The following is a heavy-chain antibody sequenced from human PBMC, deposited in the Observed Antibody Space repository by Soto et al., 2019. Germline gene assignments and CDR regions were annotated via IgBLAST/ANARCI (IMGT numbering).Heavy chain of an antibody. CDR3: ASQDSSGWYPKAFDI. CDR2: IYYSGST. CDR1: GGSISSSSYY. J-gene: IGHJ3*02. V-gene: IGHV4-39*01. D-gene: IGHD6-19*01. Sequence: SETLSLTCTVSGGSISSSSYYWGWIRQPPGKGLEWIGSIYYSGSTYYNPSLKSRVTISADTSKNQFSLKLSSVTAADTAVYYCASQDSSGWYPKAFDIWGQGTMVTVS.